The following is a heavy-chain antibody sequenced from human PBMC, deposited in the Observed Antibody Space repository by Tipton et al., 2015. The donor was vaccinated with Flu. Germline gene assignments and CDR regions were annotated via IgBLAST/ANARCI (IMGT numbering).Heavy chain of an antibody. D-gene: IGHD5-18*01. J-gene: IGHJ4*02. CDR2: IYPGDSET. CDR1: GYSFTSHW. CDR3: ARHPHTPMEDYFDY. Sequence: VQLVQSGAELKKPGESLTISCKVFGYSFTSHWIGWVRQMPGKGLDWVGLIYPGDSETIYSPSFQGQVTISVDKSINTAYLQWGSLKAADTAMYYCARHPHTPMEDYFDYWGQGALVTVSS. V-gene: IGHV5-51*01.